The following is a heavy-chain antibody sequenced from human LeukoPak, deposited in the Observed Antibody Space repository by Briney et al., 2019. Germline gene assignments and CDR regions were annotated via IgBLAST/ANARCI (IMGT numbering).Heavy chain of an antibody. Sequence: PGGSLRLSCAASGFTFSSYDMSWVRQAPGKGLEWVSGISGGGSTYYADSVKGRFTISRDNSKNTLYLQINSLRAEDTAVFYCAKDRQWLALWGQGTLVTVSS. J-gene: IGHJ4*02. V-gene: IGHV3-23*01. CDR1: GFTFSSYD. D-gene: IGHD6-19*01. CDR3: AKDRQWLAL. CDR2: ISGGGST.